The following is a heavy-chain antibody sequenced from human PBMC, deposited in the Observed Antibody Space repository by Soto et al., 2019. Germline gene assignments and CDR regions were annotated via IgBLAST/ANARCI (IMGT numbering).Heavy chain of an antibody. CDR2: IIHIFGTA. CDR1: GSTFSSYA. Sequence: QVQLVQSGAEVKKPGSSVKVSCKASGSTFSSYAISWVRQAPGQGLEWMGGIIHIFGTANYAQKFQGSVTITADESTSTGDMELSSLRSEDTAVYYYARIRSSNKDSWFDPWGQGTPVTVSS. D-gene: IGHD2-15*01. J-gene: IGHJ5*02. V-gene: IGHV1-69*01. CDR3: ARIRSSNKDSWFDP.